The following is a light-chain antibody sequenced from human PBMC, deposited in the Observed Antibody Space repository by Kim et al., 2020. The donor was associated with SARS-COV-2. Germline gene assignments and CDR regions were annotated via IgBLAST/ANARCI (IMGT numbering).Light chain of an antibody. V-gene: IGLV2-23*02. CDR2: EVT. CDR1: SSDVGGYNY. CDR3: CSYAGSNTWV. J-gene: IGLJ3*02. Sequence: QSALTQPASVSGSPGQSITVSCTGTSSDVGGYNYVSWYQQLPGKVPKLMINEVTKRPSGVSNRFSGSKSGNTASLTISGLQAEDEADYYCCSYAGSNTWVFGGGTQLTVL.